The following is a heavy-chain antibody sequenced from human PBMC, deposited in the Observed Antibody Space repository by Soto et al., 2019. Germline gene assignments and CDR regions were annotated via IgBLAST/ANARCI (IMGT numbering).Heavy chain of an antibody. D-gene: IGHD5-12*01. Sequence: SETLSLTCTVSGGSISSGGYYWSWIRQHPGKGLEWIGCIYYSGSTYYNPSLKSRVTISVDTSKNQFSRKLSSVTAADTAVYYCASERMGYDLHFYYGMDVWGQGTTVTVSS. CDR1: GGSISSGGYY. CDR2: IYYSGST. CDR3: ASERMGYDLHFYYGMDV. J-gene: IGHJ6*02. V-gene: IGHV4-31*03.